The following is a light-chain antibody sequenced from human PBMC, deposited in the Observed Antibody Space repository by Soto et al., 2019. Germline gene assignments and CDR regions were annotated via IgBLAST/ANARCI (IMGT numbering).Light chain of an antibody. Sequence: DIQMTQSPSSLSASVGDRVTIPCRASQYVDTYLNWYQHKPGKAPQLLIYGASRLQSGVPSRFSASGSATDFALTITSLQPEDFATYYCHQSYSNPPTFGQGTRLEI. CDR3: HQSYSNPPT. CDR2: GAS. CDR1: QYVDTY. V-gene: IGKV1-39*01. J-gene: IGKJ5*01.